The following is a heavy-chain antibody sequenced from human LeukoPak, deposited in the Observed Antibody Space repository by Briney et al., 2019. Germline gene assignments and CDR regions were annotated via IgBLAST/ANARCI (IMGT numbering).Heavy chain of an antibody. Sequence: QPGGSLRLSCAASGFTFSSYWMHWVRQAPGKGLVWVSRINSDGTNTNYADSVKGRFTISRDNAKNTLYLQMNSLRAEDTAVYYCARSYSSSSEGDWFDPWGQGTLVTVS. CDR3: ARSYSSSSEGDWFDP. CDR2: INSDGTNT. V-gene: IGHV3-74*01. J-gene: IGHJ5*02. D-gene: IGHD6-6*01. CDR1: GFTFSSYW.